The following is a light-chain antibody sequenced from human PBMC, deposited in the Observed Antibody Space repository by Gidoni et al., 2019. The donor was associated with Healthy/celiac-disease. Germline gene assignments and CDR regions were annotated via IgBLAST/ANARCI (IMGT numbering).Light chain of an antibody. CDR3: AAWDDSLSGWV. J-gene: IGLJ3*02. V-gene: IGLV1-47*01. CDR1: SSNIGSNY. Sequence: QSVLTQLPSASGTPGQGVTIACSGSSSNIGSNYVYWYQQLPGTAPKLLIYRNNQRPSVVPDRFSGSKSGTSASLAISGLRSEDEADYYCAAWDDSLSGWVFGGGTKLTVL. CDR2: RNN.